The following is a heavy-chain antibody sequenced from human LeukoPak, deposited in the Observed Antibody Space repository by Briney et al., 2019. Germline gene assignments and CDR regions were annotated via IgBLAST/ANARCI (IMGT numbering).Heavy chain of an antibody. CDR2: IIPISGTT. J-gene: IGHJ3*01. CDR3: ARNGPFYNDSSGGDLT. D-gene: IGHD3-22*01. V-gene: IGHV1-69*15. Sequence: SVKVSRKASGDTFNIYAITWVRQAPGQGLEWMGRIIPISGTTNYAQKFQGRVTITADESTSTAYMELSSLRSEDTAMYYCARNGPFYNDSSGGDLTWGQGIVVTVSS. CDR1: GDTFNIYA.